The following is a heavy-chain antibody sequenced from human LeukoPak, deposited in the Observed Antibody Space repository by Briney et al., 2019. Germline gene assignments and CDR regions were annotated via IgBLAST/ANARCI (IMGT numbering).Heavy chain of an antibody. CDR3: ARALPMFRGLTSWDY. Sequence: ASLKVSCTASGYTFTHYYIHWVRQAPGQGLEWMGWINPNSGGTNYAQKFQGRVTMTRGTSISTAYMELSSLRSDDTAVYYCARALPMFRGLTSWDYWGQGTLVIVSS. V-gene: IGHV1-2*02. D-gene: IGHD3-10*01. CDR1: GYTFTHYY. J-gene: IGHJ4*02. CDR2: INPNSGGT.